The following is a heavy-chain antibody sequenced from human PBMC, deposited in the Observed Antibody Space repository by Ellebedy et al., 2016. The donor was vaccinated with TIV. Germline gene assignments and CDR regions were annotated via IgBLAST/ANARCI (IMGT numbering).Heavy chain of an antibody. CDR1: GFTFSRNW. CDR3: ARDVWGGGWA. CDR2: IKQDGSEK. Sequence: PGGSLRLSCEASGFTFSRNWISWFRLAPGKGLEWVANIKQDGSEKYYVDSVKGRFTISSDNAKNSVYLQLSSLGAADTAVYYCARDVWGGGWAWGQGTPVTVSS. D-gene: IGHD6-19*01. V-gene: IGHV3-7*01. J-gene: IGHJ5*02.